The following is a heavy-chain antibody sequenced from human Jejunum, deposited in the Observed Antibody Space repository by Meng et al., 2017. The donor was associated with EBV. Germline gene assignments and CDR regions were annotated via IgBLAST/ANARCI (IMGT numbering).Heavy chain of an antibody. CDR1: GDSVSSKSAA. CDR3: ARETTGGYYFDY. CDR2: TYYRSKWYN. V-gene: IGHV6-1*01. D-gene: IGHD1-1*01. J-gene: IGHJ4*02. Sequence: VQLQQSGPGLVEPSHTLSRTRAISGDSVSSKSAAWNWIRQSPSRGLEWLGRTYYRSKWYNDYAQSVKSRLTINPDTSKNQFSLQLNSVTPEDTAVYFCARETTGGYYFDYWGQGTLVTVSS.